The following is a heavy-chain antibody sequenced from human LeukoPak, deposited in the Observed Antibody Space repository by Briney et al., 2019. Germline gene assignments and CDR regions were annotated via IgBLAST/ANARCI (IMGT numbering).Heavy chain of an antibody. CDR2: IYSGGST. D-gene: IGHD3-10*01. CDR3: ARDTDYYGSGRHGYFDH. J-gene: IGHJ4*02. Sequence: PGGSLRLSCAASGFTFSGYAMSWVRQAPGKGLEWVSLIYSGGSTYSADSVKGRFTISRDNSKNTLHLQMNSLRVEDTAVYYCARDTDYYGSGRHGYFDHWGQGTLVTVSS. CDR1: GFTFSGYA. V-gene: IGHV3-66*01.